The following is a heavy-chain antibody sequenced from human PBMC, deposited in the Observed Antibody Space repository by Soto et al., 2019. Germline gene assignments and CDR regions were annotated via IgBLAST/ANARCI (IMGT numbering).Heavy chain of an antibody. D-gene: IGHD2-21*02. Sequence: QVQLVQSGAEVKKPGSSVKVSCKASGGTFSSYAISWVRQAPGQGLEWMGGIIPIFGTANYAQKFQGRVTITADESTSTAYMELSSLRSEDTAVYYCARERPTVVTPGAPFDYWGQGSLVTVSS. CDR1: GGTFSSYA. V-gene: IGHV1-69*01. J-gene: IGHJ4*02. CDR3: ARERPTVVTPGAPFDY. CDR2: IIPIFGTA.